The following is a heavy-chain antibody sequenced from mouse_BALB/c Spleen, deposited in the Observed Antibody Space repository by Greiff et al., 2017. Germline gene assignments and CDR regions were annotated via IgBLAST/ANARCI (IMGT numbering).Heavy chain of an antibody. J-gene: IGHJ3*01. CDR1: GFSLTGYG. D-gene: IGHD1-1*01. CDR3: ARDIYYYGSSYGFAY. CDR2: IWGDGST. Sequence: QVQLKQSGPGLVAPSQSLSITCTVSGFSLTGYGVNWVRQPPGKGLEWLGMIWGDGSTDYNSALKSRLSISKDNSKSQVFLKMNSLQTDDTARYYCARDIYYYGSSYGFAYWGQGTLVTVSA. V-gene: IGHV2-6-7*01.